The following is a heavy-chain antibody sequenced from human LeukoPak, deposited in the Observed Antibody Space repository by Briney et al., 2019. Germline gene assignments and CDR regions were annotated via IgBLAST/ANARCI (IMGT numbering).Heavy chain of an antibody. CDR2: FDPEDGET. V-gene: IGHV1-24*01. CDR1: GYTLTELS. D-gene: IGHD6-13*01. J-gene: IGHJ6*03. CDR3: ARDSSSWETYYYYYMDV. Sequence: ASVKVSCKVSGYTLTELSMHWVRQAPGKGLEWMGGFDPEDGETIYAQKFQGRVTMTEDTSTDTAYMELSSLRSEDTAVYYCARDSSSWETYYYYYMDVWGKGTTVTISS.